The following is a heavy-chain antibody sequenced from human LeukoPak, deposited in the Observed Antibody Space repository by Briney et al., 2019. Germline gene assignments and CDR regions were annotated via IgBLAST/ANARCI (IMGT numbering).Heavy chain of an antibody. CDR2: ISAYNGNT. Sequence: ASVRVSCKASGYTFTSYGISWVRQAPGQGLEWMGWISAYNGNTNYAQKLQGRVTMTTDTSTSTAYMELRSLRSDDTAVYYCARDQDYGDSLDYWGQGTLVTVSS. D-gene: IGHD4-17*01. CDR3: ARDQDYGDSLDY. V-gene: IGHV1-18*01. CDR1: GYTFTSYG. J-gene: IGHJ4*02.